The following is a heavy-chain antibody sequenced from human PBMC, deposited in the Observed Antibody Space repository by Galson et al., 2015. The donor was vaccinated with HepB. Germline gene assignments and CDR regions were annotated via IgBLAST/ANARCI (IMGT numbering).Heavy chain of an antibody. V-gene: IGHV1-69*13. CDR2: IIPIFGTA. Sequence: SVKVSCKASGGTFSSYAISWVRQAPGQGLEWMGGIIPIFGTANYAQKFQGRVTITADESTSTAYMELSSLRSEDTAVYYCARDAGGGKYCSGGSCYWDPWGREPWSPSPQ. CDR1: GGTFSSYA. D-gene: IGHD2-15*01. J-gene: IGHJ5*02. CDR3: ARDAGGGKYCSGGSCYWDP.